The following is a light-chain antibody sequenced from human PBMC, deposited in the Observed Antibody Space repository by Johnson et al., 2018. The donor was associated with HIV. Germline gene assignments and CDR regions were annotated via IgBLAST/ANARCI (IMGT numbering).Light chain of an antibody. CDR2: ENN. Sequence: QSVLTQSPSVSAAPGQKVTISCSGSSSKIGNNYVSWYQQLPGTAPKLLIYENNRRPSGTPDRFSGSKSGTSATLGITGLQTGDAADYYCGTWDSSLNSYVFGTGTKVTVL. V-gene: IGLV1-51*02. CDR3: GTWDSSLNSYV. J-gene: IGLJ1*01. CDR1: SSKIGNNY.